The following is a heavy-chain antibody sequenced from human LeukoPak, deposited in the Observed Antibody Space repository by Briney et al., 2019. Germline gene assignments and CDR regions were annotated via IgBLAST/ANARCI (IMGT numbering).Heavy chain of an antibody. CDR3: ARSAGSGYSYGYDAFDI. J-gene: IGHJ3*02. D-gene: IGHD5-18*01. CDR1: GGSISSYY. Sequence: SETLSLTCTVSGGSISSYYWSWIRQPPVKGLEWIGYIYYSGSTNYNPSLKSRVTISVDTSKNQFSLKLSSVTAADTAVYYCARSAGSGYSYGYDAFDIWGQGTMVTVSS. CDR2: IYYSGST. V-gene: IGHV4-59*01.